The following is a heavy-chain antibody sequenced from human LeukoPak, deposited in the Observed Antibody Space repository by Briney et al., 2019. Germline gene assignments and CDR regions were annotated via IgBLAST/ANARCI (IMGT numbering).Heavy chain of an antibody. Sequence: PGGSLRLSCAASGFTFNNYAMSCVRQAPGKGLEWVSTISGGGDTTYYSVKGRFIISRDISKNTLYLQMNTLRAEDTAIYYCAKGGIERFGLVPDWFDPWGQGTLVSVSS. CDR1: GFTFNNYA. CDR3: AKGGIERFGLVPDWFDP. CDR2: ISGGGDTT. V-gene: IGHV3-23*01. D-gene: IGHD3/OR15-3a*01. J-gene: IGHJ5*02.